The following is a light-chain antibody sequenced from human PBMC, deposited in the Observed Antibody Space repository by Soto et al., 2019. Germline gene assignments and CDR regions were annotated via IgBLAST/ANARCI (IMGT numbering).Light chain of an antibody. CDR3: QQRSNWPCT. CDR1: QSVSSY. J-gene: IGKJ1*01. CDR2: DAS. V-gene: IGKV3-11*01. Sequence: EIVLTQSPATRSLSPGERATLSCRASQSVSSYLAWYQQKPGQAPRLLIYDASNRATGIPARFSGSGSGADFTLTISSLEPEDFAVYYCQQRSNWPCTFGQGTKVDIK.